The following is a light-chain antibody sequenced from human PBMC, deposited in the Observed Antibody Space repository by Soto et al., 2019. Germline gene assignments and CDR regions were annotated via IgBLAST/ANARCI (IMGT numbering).Light chain of an antibody. Sequence: DIQMTQSPSTLSASVGDRVTITCRASQSISSWLAWYQQKPGKAPKLLIFKASSLESGVPSRFSGSGSGTVYTITNSSLQPYDFATYYRQQYNSLWTFGQGTKVEIK. J-gene: IGKJ1*01. V-gene: IGKV1-5*03. CDR3: QQYNSLWT. CDR2: KAS. CDR1: QSISSW.